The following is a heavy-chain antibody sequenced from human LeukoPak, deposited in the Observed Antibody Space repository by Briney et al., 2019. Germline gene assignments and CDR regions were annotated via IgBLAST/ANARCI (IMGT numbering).Heavy chain of an antibody. D-gene: IGHD3-16*01. J-gene: IGHJ4*02. CDR2: IQSSGST. Sequence: SETLSLTCTVSSDSINNNFWNWIRQPPGKRLEWIGYIQSSGSTNYSPFLKGRLTMSVDTSKNQFSLRPTSVTAADTAIYYCARGAGLFGGYLDSWGQGTLVTVST. CDR1: SDSINNNF. V-gene: IGHV4-59*01. CDR3: ARGAGLFGGYLDS.